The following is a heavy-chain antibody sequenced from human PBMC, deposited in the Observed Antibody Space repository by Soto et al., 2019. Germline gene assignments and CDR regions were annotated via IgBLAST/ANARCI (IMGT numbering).Heavy chain of an antibody. J-gene: IGHJ4*02. CDR2: IWYDGSNK. D-gene: IGHD4-17*01. CDR3: ARDGATVTSYYFDY. CDR1: GFTFSSYG. Sequence: GGSLRLSCAASGFTFSSYGMHWVRQAPGKGLEWVAVIWYDGSNKYYADSVKGRFTISRDNSKNTLYLQMNSLRAEDTAVYYCARDGATVTSYYFDYWGQGTLVTVSS. V-gene: IGHV3-33*01.